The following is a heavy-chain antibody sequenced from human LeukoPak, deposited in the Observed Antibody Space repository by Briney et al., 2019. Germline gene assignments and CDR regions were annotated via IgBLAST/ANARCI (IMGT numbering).Heavy chain of an antibody. D-gene: IGHD3-9*01. Sequence: GGSLRLSCATSGFTLSSYAMSWVRQAPGKGLEWVSGIGASGGSTYYADSVKGRFTISRDNSKNTLYLQMNSLRTEDTAVYYCAKAEGYDILTGLDYWGQGTLVTVSS. J-gene: IGHJ4*02. CDR2: IGASGGST. V-gene: IGHV3-23*01. CDR1: GFTLSSYA. CDR3: AKAEGYDILTGLDY.